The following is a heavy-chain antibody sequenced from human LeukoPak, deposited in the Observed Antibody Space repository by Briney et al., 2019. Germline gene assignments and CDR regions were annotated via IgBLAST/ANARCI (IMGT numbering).Heavy chain of an antibody. CDR3: TTGRREYGDYVGAFDI. CDR2: IKSKTDGGTT. CDR1: GFTFSNAW. D-gene: IGHD4-17*01. Sequence: GGSLRLSCAASGFTFSNAWMSWVRQAPGKGLEWVGRIKSKTDGGTTDYAAPVKGRFTISRDDSKNTLYLQMNSLKTEDTAVYYCTTGRREYGDYVGAFDIWGQGTMVTVS. J-gene: IGHJ3*02. V-gene: IGHV3-15*01.